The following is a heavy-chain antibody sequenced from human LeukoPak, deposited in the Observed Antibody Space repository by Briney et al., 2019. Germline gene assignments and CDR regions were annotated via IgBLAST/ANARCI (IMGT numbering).Heavy chain of an antibody. J-gene: IGHJ5*02. CDR2: IYYSGST. D-gene: IGHD3-10*01. CDR3: ARVPPYYYGSGPIAWFDP. CDR1: GGSISSYY. V-gene: IGHV4-59*01. Sequence: SETLSLTCTVSGGSISSYYWSWIRQPPGKGLEWIGYIYYSGSTNYNPSLKSRVTISVDTSKNQFSLKLSSVTAADTAVYYCARVPPYYYGSGPIAWFDPWGQGTLVTVSS.